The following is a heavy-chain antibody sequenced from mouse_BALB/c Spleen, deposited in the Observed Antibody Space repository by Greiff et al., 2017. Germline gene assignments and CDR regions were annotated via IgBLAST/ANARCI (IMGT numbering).Heavy chain of an antibody. V-gene: IGHV1-80*01. CDR3: ARSYYRYYWYFDV. CDR2: IYPGDGDT. CDR1: GYAFSSYW. J-gene: IGHJ1*01. D-gene: IGHD2-14*01. Sequence: QVQLQQSGAELVRPGSSVKISCKASGYAFSSYWMNWVKQRPGQGLEWIGQIYPGDGDTNYNGKFKGKATLTADKSSSTAYMQLSSLTSEDSAVYFCARSYYRYYWYFDVWGAGTTVTVSS.